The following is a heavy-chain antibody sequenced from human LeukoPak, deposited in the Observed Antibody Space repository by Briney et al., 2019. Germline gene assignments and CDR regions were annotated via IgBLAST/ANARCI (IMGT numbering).Heavy chain of an antibody. CDR1: SGSISSYY. J-gene: IGHJ6*04. CDR2: IYYRGST. D-gene: IGHD3-10*01. Sequence: SETLSLTCTLSSGSISSYYWSWIRQPPEKGLEWIGYIYYRGSTNYNRSLKSRVTISVDTSKNQFSLKLSTVTAADTAVYYCARAGYYYGSGRGYGMDVWGKGTMVTVSS. CDR3: ARAGYYYGSGRGYGMDV. V-gene: IGHV4-59*01.